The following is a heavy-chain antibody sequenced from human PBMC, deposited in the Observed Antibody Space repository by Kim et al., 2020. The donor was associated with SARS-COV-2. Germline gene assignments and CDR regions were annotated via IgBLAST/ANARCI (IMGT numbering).Heavy chain of an antibody. CDR2: IYPGDSDT. D-gene: IGHD6-19*01. J-gene: IGHJ4*02. V-gene: IGHV5-51*01. CDR1: GYSFTSYW. Sequence: GESLKISCKGSGYSFTSYWIGWVRQMPGKDLEWMGIIYPGDSDTRYSPSFQGQVTISADKSISTAYLQWSSLKASDTAMYYCARHGYSSGWYSDYWGQGTLVTVSS. CDR3: ARHGYSSGWYSDY.